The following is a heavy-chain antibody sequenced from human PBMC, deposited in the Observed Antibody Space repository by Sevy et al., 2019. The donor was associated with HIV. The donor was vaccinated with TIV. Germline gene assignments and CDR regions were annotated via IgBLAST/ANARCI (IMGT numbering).Heavy chain of an antibody. D-gene: IGHD1-26*01. CDR3: ARQARTGMSGYYFDY. V-gene: IGHV4-39*01. CDR1: GGSISSSSYY. Sequence: SETLSLTCTVSGGSISSSSYYWGWIRQPPGKVLEWIGSIYYSGSTYYNPSLKSRVTISVDTSKNQFSLKLSSVTAADTAVYYCARQARTGMSGYYFDYWGQGTLVTVSS. J-gene: IGHJ4*02. CDR2: IYYSGST.